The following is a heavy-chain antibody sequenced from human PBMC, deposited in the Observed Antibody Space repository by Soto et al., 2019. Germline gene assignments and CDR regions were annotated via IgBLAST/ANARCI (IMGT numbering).Heavy chain of an antibody. CDR3: VGEVGFQLIY. V-gene: IGHV3-48*01. Sequence: EVQLVESGGGLVQPGWSLRLSCAASGFTFSTHSMNWVRQAPGKGLEWISYITSSSVTMYADSVKGRFTISRDNDKNSLYLQMNSLRVEDTAVYFCVGEVGFQLIYWGQGTLVTVSS. CDR1: GFTFSTHS. D-gene: IGHD1-26*01. CDR2: ITSSSVT. J-gene: IGHJ4*02.